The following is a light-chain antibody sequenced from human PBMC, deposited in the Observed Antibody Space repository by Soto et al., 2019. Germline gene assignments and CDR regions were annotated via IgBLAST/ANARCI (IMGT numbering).Light chain of an antibody. V-gene: IGLV2-23*02. CDR2: QVT. J-gene: IGLJ2*01. CDR3: CSYAGSSTWI. Sequence: QSALTQPASVSGSPGQSITISCTGTSSDVGRYNIVSWYQQHPGKAPKFMIYQVTKRPSGVSDRFSGSKSGDTASLTISGLQAEDEADYYCCSYAGSSTWIFGGGTKLTVL. CDR1: SSDVGRYNI.